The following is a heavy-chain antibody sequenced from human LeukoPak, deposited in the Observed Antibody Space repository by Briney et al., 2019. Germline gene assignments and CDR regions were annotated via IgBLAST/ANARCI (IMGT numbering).Heavy chain of an antibody. V-gene: IGHV4-34*01. Sequence: SETLSLTCPVYGGSFSGYYWSCIRQPPGKGLEWIGEINHSGSTNYNPSLTSRVTISVNTSKNQFSLKRSSVTAADTAVYYCARGTRLRTKFGFDYWGQGTLVTVSS. CDR2: INHSGST. D-gene: IGHD4-17*01. J-gene: IGHJ4*02. CDR3: ARGTRLRTKFGFDY. CDR1: GGSFSGYY.